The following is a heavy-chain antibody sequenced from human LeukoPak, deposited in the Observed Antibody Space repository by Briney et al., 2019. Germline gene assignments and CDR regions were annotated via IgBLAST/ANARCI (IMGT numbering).Heavy chain of an antibody. J-gene: IGHJ6*03. CDR1: GFSFSNAW. V-gene: IGHV3-15*01. Sequence: GGSLRLSCAASGFSFSNAWMSWVRQAPGKGLEWVGRSKSKADGGTTEYAAPVKGRFTISRDNSKNTLYLQMNSLRAEDTAVYYCAKSNYYYMDVWGKGTTVTISS. CDR3: AKSNYYYMDV. CDR2: SKSKADGGTT.